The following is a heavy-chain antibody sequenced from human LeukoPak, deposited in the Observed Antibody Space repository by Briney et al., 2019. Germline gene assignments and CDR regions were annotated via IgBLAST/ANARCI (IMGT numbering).Heavy chain of an antibody. Sequence: SETLSLTCTVSGGPISGGDYYWGWIRQPPGMGPEWIGSINYRGTTYYNPSLQSRVAISVDTSKNQFSLQLTSVTATDTAVYYCARVSRDSGNYHTFLDYWGQGTLVTVSS. D-gene: IGHD1-26*01. CDR3: ARVSRDSGNYHTFLDY. CDR2: INYRGTT. CDR1: GGPISGGDYY. V-gene: IGHV4-39*07. J-gene: IGHJ4*02.